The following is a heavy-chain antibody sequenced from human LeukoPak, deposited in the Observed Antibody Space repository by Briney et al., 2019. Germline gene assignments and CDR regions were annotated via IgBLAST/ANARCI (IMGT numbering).Heavy chain of an antibody. J-gene: IGHJ5*02. CDR3: ATLPFHLTIPYLT. CDR2: IYYSGST. Sequence: SETLSLTCIVSGGSISSSSYYWGWIRQPPGKGLEWIGSIYYSGSTYYNPSLKSRVTISVDRSKNQFSLKLTSVTAADTAVYYCATLPFHLTIPYLTWGQGTLVTVSS. CDR1: GGSISSSSYY. D-gene: IGHD3-9*01. V-gene: IGHV4-39*07.